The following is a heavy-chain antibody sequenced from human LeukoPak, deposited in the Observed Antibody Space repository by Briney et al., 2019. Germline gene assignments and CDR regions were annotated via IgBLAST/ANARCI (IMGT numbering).Heavy chain of an antibody. J-gene: IGHJ4*02. CDR1: GDSMRKYC. V-gene: IGHV4-4*07. CDR2: IYASGDT. CDR3: ASGGMAGRWPLNY. Sequence: PSETLSLTCTDSGDSMRKYCWSWIRQPAGKGLEWIGRIYASGDTKYNPSLKSRVAMSVDTSKNYFSLKLTSVTAADTAVYYCASGGMAGRWPLNYWGRGTLVTVSS. D-gene: IGHD6-19*01.